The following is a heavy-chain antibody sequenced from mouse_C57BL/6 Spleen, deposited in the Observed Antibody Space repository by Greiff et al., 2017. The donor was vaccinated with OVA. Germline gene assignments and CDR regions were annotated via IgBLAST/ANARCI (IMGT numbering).Heavy chain of an antibody. CDR1: GYTFTSYW. J-gene: IGHJ3*01. CDR2: IDPSDSYT. D-gene: IGHD2-2*01. CDR3: AIYCGYDGVFAY. Sequence: QVQLQQSGAELVMPGASVKLSCKASGYTFTSYWMHWVKQRPGQGLEWIGEIDPSDSYTNYNQKFKGKSTLTVDKSSSTAYMQLSRLTSEDSAVYYCAIYCGYDGVFAYWGQGTMVTVSA. V-gene: IGHV1-69*01.